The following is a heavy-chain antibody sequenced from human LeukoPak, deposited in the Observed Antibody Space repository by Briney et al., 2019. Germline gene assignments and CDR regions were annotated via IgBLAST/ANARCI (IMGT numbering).Heavy chain of an antibody. Sequence: GGSLRLSCAASGFTFSSYSMNWVRQAPGKGLEWVSSISSSSSYIYYADSVKGRFTISRDNAKNSLYLQMNSLRAEDTAVYYCAREIVGATPPDYWGQGTLVTVSS. CDR2: ISSSSSYI. V-gene: IGHV3-21*01. CDR3: AREIVGATPPDY. CDR1: GFTFSSYS. D-gene: IGHD1-26*01. J-gene: IGHJ4*02.